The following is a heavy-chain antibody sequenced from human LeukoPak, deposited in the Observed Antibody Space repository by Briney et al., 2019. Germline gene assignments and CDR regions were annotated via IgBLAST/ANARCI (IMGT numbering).Heavy chain of an antibody. D-gene: IGHD3-10*01. Sequence: GGSLRLSCAASGFTFSSYAMHWVRQAPGKGLEWVAVISYDGSNKYYADSVKGRFTISRDNSKNTLYLQMNSLRAEDTAVYYCAKDRGSGRRNWFDPWGQGTLVTVSS. J-gene: IGHJ5*02. CDR1: GFTFSSYA. V-gene: IGHV3-30*04. CDR3: AKDRGSGRRNWFDP. CDR2: ISYDGSNK.